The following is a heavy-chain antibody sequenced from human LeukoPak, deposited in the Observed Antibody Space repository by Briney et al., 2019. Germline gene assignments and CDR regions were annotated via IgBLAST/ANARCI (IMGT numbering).Heavy chain of an antibody. D-gene: IGHD4-17*01. Sequence: ASVKVSCKASGYTFTSYGISWVRQAPGQGLEWMGWISAYNGNTNYAQELQGRVTMTTDTSTSTAYMELRSLRFDDTAVYYCARDPHYGDYIVYYYYGMDVWGQGTTVTVSS. J-gene: IGHJ6*02. CDR1: GYTFTSYG. V-gene: IGHV1-18*01. CDR2: ISAYNGNT. CDR3: ARDPHYGDYIVYYYYGMDV.